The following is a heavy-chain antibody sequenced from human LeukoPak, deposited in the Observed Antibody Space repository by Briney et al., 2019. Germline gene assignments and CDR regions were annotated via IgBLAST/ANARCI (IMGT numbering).Heavy chain of an antibody. D-gene: IGHD5-24*01. CDR2: ISSDGGTT. CDR3: AKDEGDGSPPG. J-gene: IGHJ4*02. V-gene: IGHV3-64*04. CDR1: GFTFSSYA. Sequence: GGSLRLSCSASGFTFSSYAMHWVRQAPGKGLEYVSAISSDGGTTYYADSVKGRFTISRDNSKNTLYLQMNSLRAEDTAVYYCAKDEGDGSPPGWGQGTLVTVSS.